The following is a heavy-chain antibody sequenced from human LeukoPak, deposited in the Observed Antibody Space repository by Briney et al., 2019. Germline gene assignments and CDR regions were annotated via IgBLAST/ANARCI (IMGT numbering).Heavy chain of an antibody. CDR1: GGSISSYY. CDR2: IYYSGST. J-gene: IGHJ5*02. CDR3: ARAHHSYYYDSSGYNWFDP. V-gene: IGHV4-59*01. Sequence: SETLSLTCTVSGGSISSYYWSWIRQPPGKGLEWIGYIYYSGSTNYTPSLKSRVTISVDTSKNQFSLKLSSVTAADTAVYYCARAHHSYYYDSSGYNWFDPWGQGTLVTVSS. D-gene: IGHD3-22*01.